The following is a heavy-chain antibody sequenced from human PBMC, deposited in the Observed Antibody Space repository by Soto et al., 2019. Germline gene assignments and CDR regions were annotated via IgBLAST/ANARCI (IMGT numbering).Heavy chain of an antibody. Sequence: PXGSLRLSCLASECTFSKYWMHWVRQAPGRGLVWVSRINMDGTKTAYADSVKGRFTVSRDNANNTLYLQMNSLGVEDTAVYYYARDYYYDSRSSSVNWFDSWRQGTLVTVSS. D-gene: IGHD3-22*01. CDR2: INMDGTKT. CDR3: ARDYYYDSRSSSVNWFDS. V-gene: IGHV3-74*01. J-gene: IGHJ5*02. CDR1: ECTFSKYW.